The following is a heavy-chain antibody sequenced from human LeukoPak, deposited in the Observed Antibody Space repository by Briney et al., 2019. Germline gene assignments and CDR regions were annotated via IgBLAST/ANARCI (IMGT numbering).Heavy chain of an antibody. CDR3: ARVGDYGDYLDNYYYYYGMDV. Sequence: PSETLSLTCTVSGGSISSYYWSWIRQPAGKGLEWIGRIYTSGSTNYNPSLKSRVTMSVDTSKNQFSLKLSSVTAADTAVYYCARVGDYGDYLDNYYYYYGMDVWGQGTTATVSS. CDR2: IYTSGST. J-gene: IGHJ6*02. D-gene: IGHD4-17*01. V-gene: IGHV4-4*07. CDR1: GGSISSYY.